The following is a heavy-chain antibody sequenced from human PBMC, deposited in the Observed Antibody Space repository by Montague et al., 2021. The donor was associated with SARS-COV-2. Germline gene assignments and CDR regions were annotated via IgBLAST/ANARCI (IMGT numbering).Heavy chain of an antibody. CDR1: GFTFSSYS. CDR2: ISSSSSYI. Sequence: SLRLSCAASGFTFSSYSMNWVRQAPGKGLEWVSSISSSSSYIHYADSVKGRFTISRDNAKNSLYLQMNSLRAEDTAVYYCARGPRGYSYGNFDYWGQGTLVTVSS. D-gene: IGHD5-18*01. CDR3: ARGPRGYSYGNFDY. V-gene: IGHV3-21*01. J-gene: IGHJ4*02.